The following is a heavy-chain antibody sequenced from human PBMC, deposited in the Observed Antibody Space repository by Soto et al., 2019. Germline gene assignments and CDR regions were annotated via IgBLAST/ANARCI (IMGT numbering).Heavy chain of an antibody. CDR1: GFTFSSYW. CDR3: ARVYDYVWGSYRPHNWFDP. V-gene: IGHV3-7*03. D-gene: IGHD3-16*02. CDR2: IKQDGSEK. Sequence: PGGSLRLSCAASGFTFSSYWMSWVRQAPGKGLDWVANIKQDGSEKYYVDSVKGRFTISRDNAKNSLYLQMNSLRAEDTAVYYCARVYDYVWGSYRPHNWFDPWGQGXLVTVSS. J-gene: IGHJ5*02.